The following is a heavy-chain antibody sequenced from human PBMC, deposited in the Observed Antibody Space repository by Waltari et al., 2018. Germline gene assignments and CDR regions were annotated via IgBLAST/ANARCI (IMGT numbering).Heavy chain of an antibody. Sequence: QLQLQEPGPGLVKPSETLSLTCTVPGGSISSSSYYWGWIRQPPGQGLEWIGSIYYSGSTYYNPSLKSRVTISVDTSKNQFSLKLSSVTAADTAVYYCARDLGGTTRWFDPWGQGTLVTVSS. CDR3: ARDLGGTTRWFDP. J-gene: IGHJ5*02. CDR1: GGSISSSSYY. V-gene: IGHV4-39*07. D-gene: IGHD1-7*01. CDR2: IYYSGST.